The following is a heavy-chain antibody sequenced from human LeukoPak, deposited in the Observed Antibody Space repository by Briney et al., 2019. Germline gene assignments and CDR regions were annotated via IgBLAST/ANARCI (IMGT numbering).Heavy chain of an antibody. J-gene: IGHJ4*02. CDR3: VRDQGGAVSY. CDR1: GFTFSSYA. D-gene: IGHD3-16*01. CDR2: VSSSGAYI. Sequence: KTGGSLRLSCAASGFTFSSYAMNWIRQAPGKGLEWVASVSSSGAYIYYADLMEGRFTISRDNAKNSLILQMNSLGAEDTAVYYCVRDQGGAVSYWGQGTLVTVSS. V-gene: IGHV3-21*01.